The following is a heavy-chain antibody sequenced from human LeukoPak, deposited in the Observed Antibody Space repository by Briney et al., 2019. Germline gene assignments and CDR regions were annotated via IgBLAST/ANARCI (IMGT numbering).Heavy chain of an antibody. Sequence: GASVKVSCKASGYTFTGYAVQWVRQAPGQRLEWMGWINAGNGKTKYSQKFQGRVTITRDTSASTAYMELSSLRSEGTAVYYCAKARWTSTATTYYLDYWGQGTVVTVSS. D-gene: IGHD4-17*01. CDR1: GYTFTGYA. V-gene: IGHV1-3*01. CDR2: INAGNGKT. J-gene: IGHJ4*02. CDR3: AKARWTSTATTYYLDY.